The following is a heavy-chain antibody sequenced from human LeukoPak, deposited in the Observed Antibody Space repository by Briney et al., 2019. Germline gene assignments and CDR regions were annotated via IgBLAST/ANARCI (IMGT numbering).Heavy chain of an antibody. D-gene: IGHD1/OR15-1a*01. V-gene: IGHV4-59*08. CDR1: GGSISSYY. CDR2: IYYTGST. J-gene: IGHJ4*02. Sequence: PSETLSLTCTASGGSISSYYWSWIRQPPGKGLEWIGYIYYTGSTNYNPSLKSRVTISPDTSKNQFSLKLSSMTAADTAVYYCARQRVNKWNNLWSFDYWGQGALVTVSS. CDR3: ARQRVNKWNNLWSFDY.